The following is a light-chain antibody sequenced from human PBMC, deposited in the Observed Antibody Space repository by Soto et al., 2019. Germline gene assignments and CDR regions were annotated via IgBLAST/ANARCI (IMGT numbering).Light chain of an antibody. J-gene: IGKJ5*01. CDR3: QFYGSSLIT. Sequence: IVLTQSAGTLSLSPWETATLYCMASQIIKTFYFGWYQQKPGQSPRLLIYGVYSRATGTPDRFSGSGSGTDFTLTISRLEPEDSAVYYCQFYGSSLITFGQGTRLEI. V-gene: IGKV3-20*01. CDR2: GVY. CDR1: QIIKTFY.